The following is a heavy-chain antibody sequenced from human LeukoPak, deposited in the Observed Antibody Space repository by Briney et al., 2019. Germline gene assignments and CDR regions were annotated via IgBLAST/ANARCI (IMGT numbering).Heavy chain of an antibody. CDR2: IRYDGSNK. CDR3: ARGSDYDFWSGSLYYFDY. V-gene: IGHV3-30*02. Sequence: SGGSLRLSCAASGFTFSSYGMHWVRQAPGKGLEWVAFIRYDGSNKYYADSVKGRFTISRDNSRNTLYLQMNSLRAEDTAVYYCARGSDYDFWSGSLYYFDYWGQGTLVTVSS. CDR1: GFTFSSYG. J-gene: IGHJ4*02. D-gene: IGHD3-3*01.